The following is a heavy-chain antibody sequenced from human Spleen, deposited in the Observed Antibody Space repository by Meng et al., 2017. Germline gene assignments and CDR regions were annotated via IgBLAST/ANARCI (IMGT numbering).Heavy chain of an antibody. D-gene: IGHD3-16*01. Sequence: GESLKISCAASGFTFDDYGMSWVRQGPGKGLEWVSGINWNGGSTNYADSVKGRFTISRDNSKNTVFLQINSLRVEDTAVYYCARSPIDKYDLSALPLDYWGQGTLVTVSS. CDR3: ARSPIDKYDLSALPLDY. J-gene: IGHJ4*02. CDR1: GFTFDDYG. V-gene: IGHV3-20*04. CDR2: INWNGGST.